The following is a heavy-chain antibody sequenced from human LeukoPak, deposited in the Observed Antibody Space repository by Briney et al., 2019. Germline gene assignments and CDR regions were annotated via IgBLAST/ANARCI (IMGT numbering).Heavy chain of an antibody. Sequence: GGSLRLSCAASGFTFSSYSMNWVRQAPGKGLEWVSSISSSSSYIYYADSVKGRFTISRDNAKNSLYLQMNSLRAEDTAVYYCARATRGGGGGDRGFDYWGQGTLVAVSS. CDR3: ARATRGGGGGDRGFDY. D-gene: IGHD3-10*01. V-gene: IGHV3-21*01. CDR2: ISSSSSYI. J-gene: IGHJ4*02. CDR1: GFTFSSYS.